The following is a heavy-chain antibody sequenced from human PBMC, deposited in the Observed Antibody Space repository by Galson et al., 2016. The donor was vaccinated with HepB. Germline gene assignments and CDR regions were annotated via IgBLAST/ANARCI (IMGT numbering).Heavy chain of an antibody. Sequence: QSGAEVKKSGESLKISCKGSGYSFTSYWIGWVRQMPGKGLEWMGIIYPGDSDTRYSPSFQGQVTISADKSISTAYLQWSSLKASDTAMYYCATYLTWGELRGDDGLDIWGQGTMVTVSS. D-gene: IGHD3-10*01. CDR1: GYSFTSYW. V-gene: IGHV5-51*01. CDR3: ATYLTWGELRGDDGLDI. J-gene: IGHJ3*02. CDR2: IYPGDSDT.